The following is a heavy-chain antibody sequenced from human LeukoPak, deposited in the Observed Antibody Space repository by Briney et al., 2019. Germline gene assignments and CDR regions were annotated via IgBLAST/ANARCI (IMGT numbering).Heavy chain of an antibody. CDR3: ASCYSGSTSCYTGYAFDI. V-gene: IGHV1-18*01. Sequence: ASVKVSCKASGYTFTSYGISWVRQAPGQGLEWMGWIGAYNGNTNYAQKVQGRVTMTTDTSTSTAYMELSSLRSEDTAVYYCASCYSGSTSCYTGYAFDIWGQGTMVTVSS. J-gene: IGHJ3*02. CDR1: GYTFTSYG. CDR2: IGAYNGNT. D-gene: IGHD2-2*02.